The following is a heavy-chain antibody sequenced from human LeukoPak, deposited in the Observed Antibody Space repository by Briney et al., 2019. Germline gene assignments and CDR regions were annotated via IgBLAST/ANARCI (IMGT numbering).Heavy chain of an antibody. V-gene: IGHV3-9*01. CDR2: ISWNSGSI. CDR3: AKDKLSSGHSLGY. J-gene: IGHJ4*02. D-gene: IGHD3-22*01. CDR1: GFTFDDYA. Sequence: GRSLRLSCAASGFTFDDYAMHWVRQAPGKGLEWVSGISWNSGSIGYADSVKGRFTISRDNAKNSLYLQMNSLRAEDTALYYCAKDKLSSGHSLGYWGQGTLVTVSS.